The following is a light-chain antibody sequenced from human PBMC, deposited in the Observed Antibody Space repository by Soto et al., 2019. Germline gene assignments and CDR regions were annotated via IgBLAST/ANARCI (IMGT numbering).Light chain of an antibody. V-gene: IGKV3-15*01. J-gene: IGKJ1*01. CDR3: QHYNIWWS. Sequence: EIVMTQSPATLSVSPGGRATLSCRASQSLSTNLAWYQQKLGQAPRLLIYGASIRASGIPARFSGSGSGTAFTLTISSLQSEDFAGYYFQHYNIWWSFGQGTKVDIK. CDR2: GAS. CDR1: QSLSTN.